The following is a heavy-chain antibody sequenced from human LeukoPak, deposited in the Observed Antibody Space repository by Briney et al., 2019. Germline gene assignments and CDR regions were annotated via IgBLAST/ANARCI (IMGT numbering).Heavy chain of an antibody. V-gene: IGHV3-7*03. CDR3: AGGTGFIIKD. CDR1: GFTFSLYW. D-gene: IGHD3-9*01. CDR2: IKQDGSEK. J-gene: IGHJ4*02. Sequence: GSLRLSCAASGFTFSLYWMNWVRRAPGKGLEWVANIKQDGSEKNYVDSVKGRFTISRDNAKNSLYLQMNNLRVEDTAMYYCAGGTGFIIKDWGQGTLVTVSS.